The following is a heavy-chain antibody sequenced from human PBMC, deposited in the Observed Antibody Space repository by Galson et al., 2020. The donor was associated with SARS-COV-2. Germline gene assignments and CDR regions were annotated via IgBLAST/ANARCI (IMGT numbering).Heavy chain of an antibody. CDR3: AKLQQQLVPDYYYGMDV. CDR2: ISGSGGST. D-gene: IGHD6-13*01. V-gene: IGHV3-23*01. J-gene: IGHJ6*02. CDR1: GFTFSSYA. Sequence: GGSLRLSCAASGFTFSSYAMSWVRQAPGKGLEWVSAISGSGGSTYYADSVKGRFTISRDNSKNTLYLQMNSLRAEDTAVYYCAKLQQQLVPDYYYGMDVWGQGTTVTVSS.